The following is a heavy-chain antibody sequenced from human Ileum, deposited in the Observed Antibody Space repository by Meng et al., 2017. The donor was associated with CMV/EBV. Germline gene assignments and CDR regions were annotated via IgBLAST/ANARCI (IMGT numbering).Heavy chain of an antibody. CDR1: GYPFTAYT. J-gene: IGHJ4*02. CDR2: INTNSGDT. D-gene: IGHD3-16*01. V-gene: IGHV1-2*06. Sequence: KVSCKTSGYPFTAYTIHWARQAPGQGLEWMGRINTNSGDTYYAQKFQGRVTMTRDTSINTAYMELSGLKSDDTAIYYCARDYWGSDYWGQGTLVTVSS. CDR3: ARDYWGSDY.